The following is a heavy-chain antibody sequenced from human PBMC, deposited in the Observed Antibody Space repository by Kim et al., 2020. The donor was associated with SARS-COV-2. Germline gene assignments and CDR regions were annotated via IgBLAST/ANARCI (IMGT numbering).Heavy chain of an antibody. V-gene: IGHV1-58*02. D-gene: IGHD6-13*01. CDR3: AAQLGGSSDAFDI. J-gene: IGHJ3*02. CDR2: IFVGSGNT. Sequence: SVKVSCKASGFTFTSSAMQWVRQARGQRLEWIGWIFVGSGNTNYAQKFQERVTITRDMSTSTAYMELSSLRSEDTAVYYCAAQLGGSSDAFDIWGQGTMVTVSS. CDR1: GFTFTSSA.